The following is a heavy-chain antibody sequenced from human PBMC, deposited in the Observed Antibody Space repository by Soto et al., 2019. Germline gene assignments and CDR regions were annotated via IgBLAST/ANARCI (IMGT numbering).Heavy chain of an antibody. V-gene: IGHV3-66*01. D-gene: IGHD3-22*01. CDR3: ARSSGYYPIFDY. Sequence: GGSLRLSCSASGFTVSSNYMSWVRQAPGKGLEWVSVIYSGGSTYYADSVKGRFTISRDNSKNTLYLQMNSLRAEDTAVYYCARSSGYYPIFDYWGQGTLVTVSS. CDR2: IYSGGST. J-gene: IGHJ4*02. CDR1: GFTVSSNY.